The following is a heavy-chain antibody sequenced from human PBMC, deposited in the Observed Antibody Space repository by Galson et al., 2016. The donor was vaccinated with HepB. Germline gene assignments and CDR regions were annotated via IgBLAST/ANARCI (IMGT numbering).Heavy chain of an antibody. V-gene: IGHV1-18*04. J-gene: IGHJ4*02. CDR3: ARDRDRTLDY. CDR1: GYSFTTYG. D-gene: IGHD1-7*01. CDR2: ISTHNGDT. Sequence: SVKVSCKASGYSFTTYGITWVRQAPGQGLEWVGWISTHNGDTNHAQKLQGGVTLTTDRSTNTAYMEMRNLESDDTAVFYCARDRDRTLDYWGQGTLVTVSS.